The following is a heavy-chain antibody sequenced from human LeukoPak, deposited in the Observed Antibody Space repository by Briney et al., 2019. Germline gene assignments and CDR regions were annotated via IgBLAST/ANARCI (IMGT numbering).Heavy chain of an antibody. CDR1: GYTFTGYY. Sequence: ASVKVSCKTSGYTFTGYYIQWMRQAPGQGLEWMGWINPNSGDTNYAQKFQGRVTMTRDTSISAAYMELSRLRFDDTAVYYCARGVWSGGWDYWGQGTLVTVSS. V-gene: IGHV1-2*02. CDR3: ARGVWSGGWDY. J-gene: IGHJ4*02. D-gene: IGHD3-3*01. CDR2: INPNSGDT.